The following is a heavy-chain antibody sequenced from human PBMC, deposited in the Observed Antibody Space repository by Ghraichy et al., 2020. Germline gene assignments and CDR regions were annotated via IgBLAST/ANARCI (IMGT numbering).Heavy chain of an antibody. D-gene: IGHD3-22*01. Sequence: SETLSLTCAVYGGSFSGYYWSWIRQPPGKGLEWIGEINHSGSTNYNPSLKSRVTISVDTSKNQFSLKLSSVTAADTAVYYCASGITTNWFDPWGQGTLVTVSS. V-gene: IGHV4-34*01. CDR2: INHSGST. J-gene: IGHJ5*02. CDR1: GGSFSGYY. CDR3: ASGITTNWFDP.